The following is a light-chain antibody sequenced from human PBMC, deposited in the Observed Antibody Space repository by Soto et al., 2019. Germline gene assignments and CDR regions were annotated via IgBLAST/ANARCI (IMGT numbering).Light chain of an antibody. CDR3: QKYGTSPT. CDR2: GAS. J-gene: IGKJ5*01. Sequence: EIVLTQSPGTLSLFPGERATLSCRASQSLITRYLSWYQQKPGQAPRLLIYGASSRATGLPDRFSGSGSGTDFTLTISRLEPEDFAVYSCQKYGTSPTFGQGTRLEIK. V-gene: IGKV3-20*01. CDR1: QSLITRY.